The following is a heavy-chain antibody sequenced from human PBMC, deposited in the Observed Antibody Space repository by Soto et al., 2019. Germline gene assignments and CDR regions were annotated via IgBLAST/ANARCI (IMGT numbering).Heavy chain of an antibody. Sequence: QVQLVESGGGVVQPGRSLRLSCAASGFTFSSYAMHWVRQAPGKGLEWVAVISYDGSNKYYADSVKGRFTISRDNSKNRLNLQMNSLRVDDTAVYFGAGGRKVRGVIIWGWFDPWGQGTLVTVCS. CDR3: AGGRKVRGVIIWGWFDP. CDR2: ISYDGSNK. J-gene: IGHJ5*02. V-gene: IGHV3-30-3*01. CDR1: GFTFSSYA. D-gene: IGHD3-10*01.